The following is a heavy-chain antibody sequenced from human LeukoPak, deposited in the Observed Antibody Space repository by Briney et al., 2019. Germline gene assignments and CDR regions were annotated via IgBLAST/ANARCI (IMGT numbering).Heavy chain of an antibody. Sequence: GGSLRLSCVASGFTFSSLAMNWVRQAPGKGLDWVSGITGSGERTNYADSVKGRFTISRDNSKNTLYLQMNSLRAEDTAVYFCVKHSLITISPFDMWGQGTKVTVSS. CDR1: GFTFSSLA. J-gene: IGHJ3*02. D-gene: IGHD3-10*01. CDR2: ITGSGERT. CDR3: VKHSLITISPFDM. V-gene: IGHV3-23*01.